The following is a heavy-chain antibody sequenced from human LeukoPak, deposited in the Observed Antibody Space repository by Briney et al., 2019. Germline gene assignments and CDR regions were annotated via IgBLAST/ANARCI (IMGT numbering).Heavy chain of an antibody. CDR2: IYYSGST. J-gene: IGHJ4*02. Sequence: SETLSLTCTVSGASFSSSTYYWGWIRQPPGKGLEWIGSIYYSGSTYYNPPLKSRVTISVDTSKNQFSLKLSSVTAADTAVYYCARGVIVATIKGGYFDYWGQGTLVTVSS. CDR1: GASFSSSTYY. V-gene: IGHV4-39*07. D-gene: IGHD5-12*01. CDR3: ARGVIVATIKGGYFDY.